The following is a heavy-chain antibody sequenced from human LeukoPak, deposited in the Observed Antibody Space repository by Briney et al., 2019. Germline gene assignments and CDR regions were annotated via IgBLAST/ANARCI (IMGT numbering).Heavy chain of an antibody. D-gene: IGHD3-9*01. CDR1: GGSVSSGSYY. CDR2: IYYSGST. V-gene: IGHV4-61*01. Sequence: SETLSLTCTVSGGSVSSGSYYWSWIRQPPGKGLEWIGYIYYSGSTNYNPSLKSRVTISVDTSKNQFSLKLSSVTAADTAVYYCARDRENYDILTGYYRRYFDYWGQGTLVTVSS. CDR3: ARDRENYDILTGYYRRYFDY. J-gene: IGHJ4*02.